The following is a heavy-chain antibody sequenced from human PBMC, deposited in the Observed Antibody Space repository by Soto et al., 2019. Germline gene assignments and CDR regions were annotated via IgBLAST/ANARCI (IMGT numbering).Heavy chain of an antibody. Sequence: GASVKVSCKASGYTFTSYGISWVRQAPGQGLEWMGWISAYNGNTNYAQKLQGRVTMTTDTSTSTAYMELRSLRSDDTAVYYCARGVNFLGELSLHYYFDYWGQGTLVTVSS. V-gene: IGHV1-18*01. D-gene: IGHD3-16*02. CDR3: ARGVNFLGELSLHYYFDY. CDR1: GYTFTSYG. CDR2: ISAYNGNT. J-gene: IGHJ4*02.